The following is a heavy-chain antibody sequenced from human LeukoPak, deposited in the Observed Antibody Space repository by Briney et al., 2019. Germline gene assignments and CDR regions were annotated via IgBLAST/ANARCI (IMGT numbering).Heavy chain of an antibody. CDR2: IYTSGGT. V-gene: IGHV4-4*09. Sequence: SETLSLTCTVSGASISSYYWSWIRQPPGKTPEWIGYIYTSGGTNYNPSLQSRVSISVGTSKNQFSLKLKSVTAADTAVYYCARPITGTDTFDIWGRGTMIIVSS. J-gene: IGHJ3*02. D-gene: IGHD1-20*01. CDR3: ARPITGTDTFDI. CDR1: GASISSYY.